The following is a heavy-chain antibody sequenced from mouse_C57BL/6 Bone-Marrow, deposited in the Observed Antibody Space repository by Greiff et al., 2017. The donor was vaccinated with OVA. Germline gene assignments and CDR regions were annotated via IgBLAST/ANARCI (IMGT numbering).Heavy chain of an antibody. CDR3: AKKGGYYWYFDV. V-gene: IGHV2-4*01. CDR1: GFSLTSYG. Sequence: VQLQQSGPGLVQPSQSLSISCTVSGFSLTSYGVHWVRQPPGKGLEWLGVLWSGGSTDYNAAFISRLSISKDNSKSQVFFKMNSLQADDTAIYYCAKKGGYYWYFDVWGTGTTVTVSS. D-gene: IGHD1-1*02. CDR2: LWSGGST. J-gene: IGHJ1*03.